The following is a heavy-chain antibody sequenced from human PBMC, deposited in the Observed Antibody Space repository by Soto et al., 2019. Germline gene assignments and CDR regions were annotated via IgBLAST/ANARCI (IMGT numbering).Heavy chain of an antibody. J-gene: IGHJ4*01. V-gene: IGHV1-69*13. Sequence: SVKVSCKASGGTFSSYAISWVRQAPGQGLEWMGGIIPIFGTANYAQKFQGRVTITADESTSTAYMELSSLRSEDTAVYYCARLPRNGYSSSFVDYWGQEPWSPSPQ. CDR3: ARLPRNGYSSSFVDY. CDR2: IIPIFGTA. D-gene: IGHD6-13*01. CDR1: GGTFSSYA.